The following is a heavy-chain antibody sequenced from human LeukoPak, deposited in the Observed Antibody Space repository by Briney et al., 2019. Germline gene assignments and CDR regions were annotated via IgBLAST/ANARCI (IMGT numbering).Heavy chain of an antibody. CDR1: GGSISPYY. J-gene: IGHJ6*02. CDR3: ARDHWLFSSKTWYYYGMDV. CDR2: IDPSGSA. V-gene: IGHV4-59*01. Sequence: PSETLSLTCVVSGGSISPYYWSWIRQSPGKGLEWIGYIDPSGSASYNPSLKSRVTILVDTSKNLFSLILTSVSASDTAIYYCARDHWLFSSKTWYYYGMDVWGQGTTVTVSS. D-gene: IGHD3-9*01.